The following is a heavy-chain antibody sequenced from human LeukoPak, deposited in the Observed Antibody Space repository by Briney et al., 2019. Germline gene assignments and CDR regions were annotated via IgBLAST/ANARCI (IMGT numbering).Heavy chain of an antibody. J-gene: IGHJ6*03. CDR2: ISSICSTI. CDR1: GFTFSSYE. D-gene: IGHD6-19*01. CDR3: ARLMPYSSGWYALIYYYYMDV. Sequence: HSGGSLRLSCAAPGFTFSSYEMNWVRRAPGKGLEWVSYISSICSTIYYADSVKGRFTISRDNAKNSLYLQMNSLRAEDTAVYYCARLMPYSSGWYALIYYYYMDVWGKGTTVTISS. V-gene: IGHV3-48*03.